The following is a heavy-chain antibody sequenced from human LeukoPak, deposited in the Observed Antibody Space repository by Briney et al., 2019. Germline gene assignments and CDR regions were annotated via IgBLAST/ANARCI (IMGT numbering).Heavy chain of an antibody. CDR3: AKGHRYCTSGNCNSAVDY. CDR2: IGGGGGST. Sequence: GGSLRLSCSMSGFTLSHYAMSWVRQAPGKGLEWVSTIGGGGGSTDYTDSVKGRFTISRDNSTNTLYLQMNSLGAEDTAVYYCAKGHRYCTSGNCNSAVDYWGQGTLVTVSS. CDR1: GFTLSHYA. J-gene: IGHJ4*02. D-gene: IGHD2-15*01. V-gene: IGHV3-23*01.